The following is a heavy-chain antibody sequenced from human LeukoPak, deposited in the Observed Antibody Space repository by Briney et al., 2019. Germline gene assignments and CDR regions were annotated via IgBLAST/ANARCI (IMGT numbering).Heavy chain of an antibody. Sequence: GGSLRLSCAASGFTFSSYAMSWVRQAPGKGLEWVSAISGSGGSTYYADSGKGRFTISRDNSKNTLYLQMNSLRAEDTAVYYCAKGRDRTSSQGITIFGVVLPLFDYWGQGTLVTVSS. CDR1: GFTFSSYA. V-gene: IGHV3-23*01. J-gene: IGHJ4*02. CDR3: AKGRDRTSSQGITIFGVVLPLFDY. CDR2: ISGSGGST. D-gene: IGHD3-3*01.